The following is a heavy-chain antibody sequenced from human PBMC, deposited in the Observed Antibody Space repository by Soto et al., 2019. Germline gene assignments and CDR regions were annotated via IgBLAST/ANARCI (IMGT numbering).Heavy chain of an antibody. CDR1: GYSFTSYW. Sequence: PGESLKISCKGSGYSFTSYWIGWVRQMPGKGLEWMGIIYPGDSDTRYSPSFQGQVTISADKSISTAYLQWSSLKASDTAMYYCARMKYSRDPYYDFWSGYPYYMDVWGKGTTVTVSS. CDR3: ARMKYSRDPYYDFWSGYPYYMDV. CDR2: IYPGDSDT. D-gene: IGHD3-3*01. V-gene: IGHV5-51*01. J-gene: IGHJ6*03.